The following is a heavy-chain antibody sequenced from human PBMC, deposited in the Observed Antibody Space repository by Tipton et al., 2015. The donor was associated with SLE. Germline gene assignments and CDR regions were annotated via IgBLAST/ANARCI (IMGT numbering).Heavy chain of an antibody. V-gene: IGHV4-34*01. D-gene: IGHD6-19*01. J-gene: IGHJ3*02. CDR1: GFTFSRYW. CDR3: ARVPYSSGWTRWAFDI. CDR2: INHSGST. Sequence: LRLSCAASGFTFSRYWMSWVRQAPGKGLEWIGEINHSGSTNYNPSLKSRVTISVDTSKNQFSLKLSSVTAADTAVYYCARVPYSSGWTRWAFDIWGQGTMVTASS.